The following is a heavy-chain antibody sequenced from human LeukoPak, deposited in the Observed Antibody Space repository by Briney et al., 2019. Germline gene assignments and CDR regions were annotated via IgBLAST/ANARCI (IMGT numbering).Heavy chain of an antibody. Sequence: GGSLRLSCAASGFTFSSYAMSRVRQAPGKGLEWVSAISGSGGSTYYADSVKGRFTISRDNSKNTLYLQMNSLRAEDTALYYCAKGSGINHYHWIDPWGQGTLVTVSS. J-gene: IGHJ5*02. V-gene: IGHV3-23*01. CDR1: GFTFSSYA. CDR2: ISGSGGST. D-gene: IGHD1-14*01. CDR3: AKGSGINHYHWIDP.